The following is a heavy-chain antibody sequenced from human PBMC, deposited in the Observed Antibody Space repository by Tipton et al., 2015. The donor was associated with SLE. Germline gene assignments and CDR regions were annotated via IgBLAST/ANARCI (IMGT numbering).Heavy chain of an antibody. V-gene: IGHV4-59*01. CDR2: IYYSRST. J-gene: IGHJ2*01. D-gene: IGHD4-23*01. Sequence: TLSLTCTVSGGSISSYYWSWIRQPPGKGLEWIGYIYYSRSTNYNPSLKSRVTISVDTSKNQFSLKLSSVTAADTAVYYCARDRNSGDWYFDLWGRGTLVTVSS. CDR1: GGSISSYY. CDR3: ARDRNSGDWYFDL.